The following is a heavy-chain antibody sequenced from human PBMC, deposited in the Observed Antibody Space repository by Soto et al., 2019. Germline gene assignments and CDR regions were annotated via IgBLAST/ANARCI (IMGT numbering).Heavy chain of an antibody. J-gene: IGHJ3*02. CDR3: AKVLRSITGTTDAFDI. V-gene: IGHV3-23*01. Sequence: EVQLLESGGDLVQPGGSLRLSCAASGFTFSSYAMIWVRQAPGKGLEWVSVISGGGGSTYYADSVKGRFTISRDNSKNTLYLQMNRLRAEDTALYYCAKVLRSITGTTDAFDIWGQGTMVTVSS. CDR2: ISGGGGST. D-gene: IGHD1-20*01. CDR1: GFTFSSYA.